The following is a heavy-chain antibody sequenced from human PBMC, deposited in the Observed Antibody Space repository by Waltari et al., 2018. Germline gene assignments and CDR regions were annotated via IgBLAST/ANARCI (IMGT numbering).Heavy chain of an antibody. CDR1: GYTFTSYA. D-gene: IGHD3-3*01. J-gene: IGHJ3*02. Sequence: QVQLVQSGAEVKKPGASVKVSCKVSGYTFTSYASHSVRQAPGQRLEWMGWINSGNGNTKYSQQFQGRVTITRDTSASTAYMELSSLRSEDTAVYYCARVNDFWSGYSHHDAFDIWGQGTMVTVSS. V-gene: IGHV1-3*01. CDR2: INSGNGNT. CDR3: ARVNDFWSGYSHHDAFDI.